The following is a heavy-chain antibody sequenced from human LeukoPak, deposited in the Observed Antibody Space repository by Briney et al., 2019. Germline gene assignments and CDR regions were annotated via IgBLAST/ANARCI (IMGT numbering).Heavy chain of an antibody. Sequence: QPGRSLRLSCAASGFTFSSYAMHWVRQAPGKGLEWVAVISYDGSNKYYADSVKGRFTISRDNSKNTLYLQMNSLGAEDTAVYYCARSFSPFYGMDVWGQGTTVTVSS. CDR1: GFTFSSYA. CDR2: ISYDGSNK. J-gene: IGHJ6*02. CDR3: ARSFSPFYGMDV. D-gene: IGHD3-10*01. V-gene: IGHV3-30-3*01.